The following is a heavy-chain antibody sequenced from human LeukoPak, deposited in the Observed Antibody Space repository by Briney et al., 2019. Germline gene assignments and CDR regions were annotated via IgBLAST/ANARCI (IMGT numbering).Heavy chain of an antibody. CDR1: GFTFSSYG. D-gene: IGHD6-13*01. J-gene: IGHJ4*02. Sequence: GGSLRLSCAASGFTFSSYGMHWVRQAPGKGLEWVAFIRYDGSNKYYADSVKGRFTISRDNSKNTLYLQTNSLRAEDTAVYYCAKDRYSSSWDFDYWGQGTLVTVSS. CDR3: AKDRYSSSWDFDY. V-gene: IGHV3-30*02. CDR2: IRYDGSNK.